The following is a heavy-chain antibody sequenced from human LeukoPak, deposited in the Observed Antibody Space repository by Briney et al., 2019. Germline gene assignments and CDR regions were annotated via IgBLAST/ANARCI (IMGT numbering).Heavy chain of an antibody. J-gene: IGHJ4*02. CDR1: GFTFSNYW. Sequence: GGSLRLSCAASGFTFSNYWMHWVRQAPGKGLVWVSRINTDGSSTNYADSVKGRFTISRDNAKNTLYLQMNSLRAEDTAVYYCARDGRSSSWYDYWGQGTLVTVSS. CDR2: INTDGSST. D-gene: IGHD6-13*01. V-gene: IGHV3-74*01. CDR3: ARDGRSSSWYDY.